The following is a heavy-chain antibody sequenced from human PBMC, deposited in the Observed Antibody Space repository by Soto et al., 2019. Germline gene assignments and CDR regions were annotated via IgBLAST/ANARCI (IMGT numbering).Heavy chain of an antibody. CDR1: GGTFSSYA. Sequence: ASVKVSCKASGGTFSSYAISWVRQAPGQGLEWMGGIIPIFGTANYAQKFQGRVTITADESTSTAYMELSSLRSEDTAVYYCARDVERYYYDSSGYYYFDYWGQGTLVTVSS. J-gene: IGHJ4*02. V-gene: IGHV1-69*13. CDR3: ARDVERYYYDSSGYYYFDY. CDR2: IIPIFGTA. D-gene: IGHD3-22*01.